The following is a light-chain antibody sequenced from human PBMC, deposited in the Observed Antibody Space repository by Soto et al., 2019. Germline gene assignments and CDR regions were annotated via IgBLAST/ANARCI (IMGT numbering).Light chain of an antibody. Sequence: DIQLTQSPSFLSASVGDRVTITCRASQGISSYLAWYQQKPGKAPKLLIYAASTLQSGVPTRFSGSGSGTEFTLTISSLQPEDFANNNCQQLNSDPRIFTCGPGTKVDIK. CDR1: QGISSY. CDR2: AAS. J-gene: IGKJ3*01. CDR3: QQLNSDPRIFT. V-gene: IGKV1-9*01.